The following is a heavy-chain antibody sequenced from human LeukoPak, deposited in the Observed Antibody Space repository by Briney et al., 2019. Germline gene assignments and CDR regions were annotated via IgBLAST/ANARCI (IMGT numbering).Heavy chain of an antibody. CDR3: AVAGTPSPTAPVDY. D-gene: IGHD6-19*01. CDR1: GGSISSYY. CDR2: IYYSGGT. J-gene: IGHJ4*02. V-gene: IGHV4-59*01. Sequence: SETLSLTCTVSGGSISSYYWSWIRQPPGKGLEWIGYIYYSGGTNYNPSLKSRVTISVDTSKNQFSLKLSSVTAADTAVYYCAVAGTPSPTAPVDYWGQGTLVTVSS.